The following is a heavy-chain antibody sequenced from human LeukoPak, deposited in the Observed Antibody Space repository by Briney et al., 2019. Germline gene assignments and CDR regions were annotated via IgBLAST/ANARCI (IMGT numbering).Heavy chain of an antibody. Sequence: PSETLPLTCTVTGGSISSYYCSWIRQHPGKGLECIGYIYYSGSTNYNPSLKSRVTISVDTSKNQFSLKLSSVTAADTAVYYCARVLPYSSGWGVDHWGQGTLVTVSS. V-gene: IGHV4-59*01. CDR3: ARVLPYSSGWGVDH. CDR1: GGSISSYY. J-gene: IGHJ4*02. CDR2: IYYSGST. D-gene: IGHD6-19*01.